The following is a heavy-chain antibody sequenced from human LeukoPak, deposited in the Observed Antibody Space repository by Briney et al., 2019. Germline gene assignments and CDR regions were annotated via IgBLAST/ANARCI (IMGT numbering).Heavy chain of an antibody. CDR1: GFTFSSYA. CDR3: ASSPLDSVLDY. CDR2: ISGRGGST. J-gene: IGHJ4*02. D-gene: IGHD3/OR15-3a*01. V-gene: IGHV3-23*01. Sequence: GGSLRLSCAASGFTFSSYAMSWVRQAPGEGLEWVSAISGRGGSTYYADSVKGRLTISRRNSKNTLYLQMHTLRAEDTAVYYCASSPLDSVLDYWGQGTLVTVSS.